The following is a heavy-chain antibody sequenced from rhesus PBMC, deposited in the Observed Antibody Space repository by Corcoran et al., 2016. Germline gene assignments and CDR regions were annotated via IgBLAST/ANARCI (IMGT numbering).Heavy chain of an antibody. CDR3: ARGGGSSYYFDY. V-gene: IGHV4-122*02. J-gene: IGHJ4*01. D-gene: IGHD1-44*02. Sequence: QVQLQESGPGLVKPSETLSLTCAVSGYSISSGYYWSWIRQPPGKGLEWIGYITYRGSTSYNPSLKSRVTISRDTSKTQFSLKLSSVTAADTAVYYCARGGGSSYYFDYWGQGVLVTVSS. CDR2: ITYRGST. CDR1: GYSISSGYY.